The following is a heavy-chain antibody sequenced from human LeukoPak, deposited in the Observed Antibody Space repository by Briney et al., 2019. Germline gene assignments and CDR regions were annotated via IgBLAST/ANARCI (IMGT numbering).Heavy chain of an antibody. D-gene: IGHD2-15*01. V-gene: IGHV4-4*07. J-gene: IGHJ5*02. CDR3: ARDFRYCSGGGCINWFDP. Sequence: SETLSLTCTISGGATSSDTWTWIRQPAGKGLEWIGRIHSSGSTKYNPSLQSRISISVDKSKSQFSLRLTSLTAADTAVYYCARDFRYCSGGGCINWFDPWGQGTLVTVSS. CDR1: GGATSSDT. CDR2: IHSSGST.